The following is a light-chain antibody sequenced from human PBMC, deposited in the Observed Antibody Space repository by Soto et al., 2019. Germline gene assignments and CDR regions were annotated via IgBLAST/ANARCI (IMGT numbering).Light chain of an antibody. V-gene: IGLV2-11*01. CDR2: DVS. Sequence: QSVLTQPRSVSGSPGQPVTISCTETSSDVGGYKYVSWYQRHPGEAPKLLIYDVSERPSGVPDRFSGSKSGNTASLTISGLQAEDEADYFCCSFAGSHSVVFGGGTKVTVL. J-gene: IGLJ3*02. CDR3: CSFAGSHSVV. CDR1: SSDVGGYKY.